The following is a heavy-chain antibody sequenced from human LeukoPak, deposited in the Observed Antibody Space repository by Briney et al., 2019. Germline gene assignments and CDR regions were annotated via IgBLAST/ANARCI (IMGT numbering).Heavy chain of an antibody. Sequence: KPSETLSLTCTVSGGSISSYYWSWIREPAGKGLEWIGRIYTSGSTDYNPSLKSRVTMSVDTSKNQFSLKLSSVTAADTAVYYCARASYLHLQAGLWFDPWGQGTLVTVSS. D-gene: IGHD6-19*01. CDR2: IYTSGST. J-gene: IGHJ5*02. CDR1: GGSISSYY. V-gene: IGHV4-4*07. CDR3: ARASYLHLQAGLWFDP.